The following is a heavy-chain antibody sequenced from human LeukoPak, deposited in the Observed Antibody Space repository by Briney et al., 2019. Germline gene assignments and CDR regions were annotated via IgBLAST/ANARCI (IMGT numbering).Heavy chain of an antibody. J-gene: IGHJ2*01. CDR1: GESISTYF. D-gene: IGHD3-22*01. Sequence: SETLSLTCTVSGFVSGESISTYFWSWFRQPAGKGLEWLGRINPSGSTNYNPSLKSRVTISEDKSRNQVSLKLNSVTAADTAVYYCARDSRGTDPWYFDVWGRGTLVTVSS. V-gene: IGHV4-4*07. CDR2: INPSGST. CDR3: ARDSRGTDPWYFDV.